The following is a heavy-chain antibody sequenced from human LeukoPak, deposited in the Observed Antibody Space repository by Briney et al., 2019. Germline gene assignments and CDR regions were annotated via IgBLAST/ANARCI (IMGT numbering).Heavy chain of an antibody. CDR2: ISGSGSTT. Sequence: GGSLRLSCAASGFTFSSYDMSWVRQAPGKGLEWVSGISGSGSTTKYADSVKGRFTISRDKSKNTLYLQMNSLRAEDTAVYYCARSVAGPFDYWGQGTLVTVSS. V-gene: IGHV3-23*01. CDR1: GFTFSSYD. J-gene: IGHJ4*02. D-gene: IGHD6-19*01. CDR3: ARSVAGPFDY.